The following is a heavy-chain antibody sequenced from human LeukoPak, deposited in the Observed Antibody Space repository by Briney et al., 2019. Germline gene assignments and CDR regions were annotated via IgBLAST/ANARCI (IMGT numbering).Heavy chain of an antibody. Sequence: GGSLRPSCAASGFTFDDYAMHWVRQAPGKGLEWVSGISWNSGSIGYADSVKGRFTISRDNAKNSLYLQMNSLRAEDTALYYCAKDRSSSWYEYYFDYWGQGTLVTVSS. CDR3: AKDRSSSWYEYYFDY. D-gene: IGHD6-13*01. J-gene: IGHJ4*02. CDR1: GFTFDDYA. CDR2: ISWNSGSI. V-gene: IGHV3-9*01.